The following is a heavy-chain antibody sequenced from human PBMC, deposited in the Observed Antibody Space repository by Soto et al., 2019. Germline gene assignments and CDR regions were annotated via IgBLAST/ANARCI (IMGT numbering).Heavy chain of an antibody. CDR3: ARASPDDSTYYDYIWGSYHQGYFDY. V-gene: IGHV3-33*01. D-gene: IGHD3-16*02. CDR2: IWYDGSNK. Sequence: GGSLRLSCAASGFTFSSYGMHWVRQAPGKGLEWVAVIWYDGSNKYYADSVKGRFTISRDNSKNTLYLQMNSLRAEDTAVYYCARASPDDSTYYDYIWGSYHQGYFDYWGQGTLVTVSS. J-gene: IGHJ4*02. CDR1: GFTFSSYG.